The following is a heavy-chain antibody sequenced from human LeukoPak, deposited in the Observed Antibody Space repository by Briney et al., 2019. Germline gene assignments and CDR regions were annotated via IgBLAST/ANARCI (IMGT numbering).Heavy chain of an antibody. CDR3: TRGRSSGLAY. CDR2: ISYTGST. J-gene: IGHJ4*02. CDR1: GGSISSYY. V-gene: IGHV4-59*01. Sequence: SETLSLTCTVSGGSISSYYWSWIRQPPGKGLEWIGYISYTGSTDYNPSLKSRVTISLDTSKNQFSLKLSSVTAADTAVYYCTRGRSSGLAYWGQGTLVTVSS. D-gene: IGHD6-19*01.